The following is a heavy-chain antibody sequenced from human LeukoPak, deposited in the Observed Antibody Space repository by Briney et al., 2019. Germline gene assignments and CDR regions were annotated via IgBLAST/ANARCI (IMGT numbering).Heavy chain of an antibody. V-gene: IGHV3-30*02. J-gene: IGHJ4*02. D-gene: IGHD6-19*01. Sequence: GGSLRLSCAASGFTFSTYGMRWVRQAPGKGLEWVAFTRYDGSSKDYADSVKGRFTISRDNSKNTLYLQMNSLRAEDTAVYYCAKGGSSGWFLTFDYWGQGTLVTVSS. CDR3: AKGGSSGWFLTFDY. CDR2: TRYDGSSK. CDR1: GFTFSTYG.